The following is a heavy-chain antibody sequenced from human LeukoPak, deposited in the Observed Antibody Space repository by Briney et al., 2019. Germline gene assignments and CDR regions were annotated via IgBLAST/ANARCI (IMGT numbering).Heavy chain of an antibody. CDR3: ARDRGYQMVDP. Sequence: PGGSLRLSCAASGFTFSSCAMSWVRQAPGRGLEWVSAISDSGEDTYTADSVKGRFTISRDNSKNTLYLQMNSLTAEDTAVYYCARDRGYQMVDPWGQGTLVTVSS. D-gene: IGHD5-12*01. CDR1: GFTFSSCA. CDR2: ISDSGEDT. J-gene: IGHJ5*02. V-gene: IGHV3-23*01.